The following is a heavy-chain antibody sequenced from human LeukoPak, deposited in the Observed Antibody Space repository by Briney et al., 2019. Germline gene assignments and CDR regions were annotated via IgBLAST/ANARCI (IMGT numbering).Heavy chain of an antibody. CDR1: GYTFTGYY. CDR2: INPNSGGT. Sequence: ASVKVSCKASGYTFTGYYMHWVRQAPGQGLEWMGWINPNSGGTNYAQKFQGRVTMTRDTSISTAYMELSRLRSDDTAVYYCARDLKSGYSYGFNHYYYYYMDVWGKGTTVTVSS. J-gene: IGHJ6*03. D-gene: IGHD5-18*01. V-gene: IGHV1-2*02. CDR3: ARDLKSGYSYGFNHYYYYYMDV.